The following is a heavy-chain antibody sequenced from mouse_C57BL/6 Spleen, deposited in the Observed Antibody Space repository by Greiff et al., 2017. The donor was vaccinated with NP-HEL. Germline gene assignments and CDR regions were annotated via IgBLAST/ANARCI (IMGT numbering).Heavy chain of an antibody. Sequence: QVQLKQPGAELVMPGASVKLSCKASGYTFTSYWMHWVKQRPGQGLEWIGEIDPSDSYTNYNQKFKGKSTLTVDKSSSTAYMQLSSLTSEDSAVYYCARKDKVYYYAMDYWGQGTSVTVSS. CDR2: IDPSDSYT. J-gene: IGHJ4*01. CDR1: GYTFTSYW. CDR3: ARKDKVYYYAMDY. V-gene: IGHV1-69*01.